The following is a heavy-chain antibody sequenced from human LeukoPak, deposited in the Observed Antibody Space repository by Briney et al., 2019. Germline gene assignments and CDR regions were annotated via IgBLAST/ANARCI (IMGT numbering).Heavy chain of an antibody. D-gene: IGHD6-13*01. CDR3: ARAHSWTRGSPPYYFDY. Sequence: ASVKVSCKASGYTFTSYDINWVRQVTGQGLEWMGWMNPNSGNTGYAQKFQGRVTMTRNTSISTAYMELSSLRSEDTAVYYCARAHSWTRGSPPYYFDYWGQGTLVTVSS. CDR1: GYTFTSYD. V-gene: IGHV1-8*01. CDR2: MNPNSGNT. J-gene: IGHJ4*02.